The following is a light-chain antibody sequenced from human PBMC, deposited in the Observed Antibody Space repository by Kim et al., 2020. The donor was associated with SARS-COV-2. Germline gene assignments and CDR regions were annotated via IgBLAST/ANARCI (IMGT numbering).Light chain of an antibody. Sequence: YVSPGERVTLSCRASQTVSSNLAWYQQKPGQAPRLLIFFASTRATGIPGRFSGSGSGTEFTLTISSLQSEDFAVYYCQQYNNGLTFGGGTKLEI. CDR3: QQYNNGLT. J-gene: IGKJ4*01. CDR1: QTVSSN. V-gene: IGKV3-15*01. CDR2: FAS.